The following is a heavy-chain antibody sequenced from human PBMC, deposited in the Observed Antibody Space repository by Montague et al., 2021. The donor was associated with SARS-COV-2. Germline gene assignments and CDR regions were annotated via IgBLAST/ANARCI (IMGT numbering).Heavy chain of an antibody. CDR3: ARGSYGPEALDI. CDR2: IYYSRSA. V-gene: IGHV4-59*01. CDR1: GGSISSYY. J-gene: IGHJ3*02. D-gene: IGHD5-18*01. Sequence: SETLSLTCTVSGGSISSYYWCWIWQPPWQGLDLIWYIYYSRSANSNPSLNSRVTISLDTSKNHFSLKLNCVTAADTAGYYCARGSYGPEALDIWGQGTMVTVSS.